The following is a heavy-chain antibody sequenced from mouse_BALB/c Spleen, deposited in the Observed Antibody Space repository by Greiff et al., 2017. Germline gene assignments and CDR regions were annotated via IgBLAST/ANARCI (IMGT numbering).Heavy chain of an antibody. CDR3: ARQGGGNYFDY. J-gene: IGHJ2*01. Sequence: EVQGVESGGDLVKPGGSLKLSCAASGFTFSSYGMSWVRQTPDKRLEWVATISSGGSYTYYPDSVKGRFTISRDNAKNTLYLQMSSLKSEDTAMYYCARQGGGNYFDYWGQGTTLTVSS. V-gene: IGHV5-6*01. CDR2: ISSGGSYT. D-gene: IGHD1-1*02. CDR1: GFTFSSYG.